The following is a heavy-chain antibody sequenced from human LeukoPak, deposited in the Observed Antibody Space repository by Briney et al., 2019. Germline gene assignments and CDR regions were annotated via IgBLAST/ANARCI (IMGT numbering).Heavy chain of an antibody. CDR3: VSPRGFSYGYFDN. CDR2: IYYSKNT. J-gene: IGHJ4*02. V-gene: IGHV4-39*01. Sequence: SETLSLTCTVSGGSISSSSAYWGWIRQPPGKGLEWIGCIYYSKNTYYNPSLKSRVTISADTSKNQFSLTLGFVSATKTAVYYCVSPRGFSYGYFDNWGQGTLVTVSS. D-gene: IGHD5-18*01. CDR1: GGSISSSSAY.